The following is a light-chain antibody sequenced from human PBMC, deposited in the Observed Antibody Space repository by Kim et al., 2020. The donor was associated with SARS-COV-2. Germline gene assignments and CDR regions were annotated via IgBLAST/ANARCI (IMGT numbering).Light chain of an antibody. CDR1: RGSIASNY. CDR3: QSYDSSNVV. V-gene: IGLV6-57*02. CDR2: EDN. Sequence: GKTVTSACTGSRGSIASNYVQWYQQRPGSAPPTVIYEDNQRPSGVPDRFSGSIDSSSNSASLTISGLKTEDEADYYCQSYDSSNVVFGGGTQLTVL. J-gene: IGLJ2*01.